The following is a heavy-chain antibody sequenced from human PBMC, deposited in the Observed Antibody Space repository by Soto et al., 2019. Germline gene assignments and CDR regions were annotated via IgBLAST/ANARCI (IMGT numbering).Heavy chain of an antibody. CDR1: GFTFSSYG. Sequence: GGSLRLSCAASGFTFSSYGMHWVRQAPGKGLEWVAVIWYDGSNKYYADSVRGRFTISRDNSKNTLYLQMNSLRAEDTAVYYCAKVAPFYGDLDRGYFDYWGQGTLVTVSS. J-gene: IGHJ4*02. D-gene: IGHD4-17*01. V-gene: IGHV3-30*02. CDR3: AKVAPFYGDLDRGYFDY. CDR2: IWYDGSNK.